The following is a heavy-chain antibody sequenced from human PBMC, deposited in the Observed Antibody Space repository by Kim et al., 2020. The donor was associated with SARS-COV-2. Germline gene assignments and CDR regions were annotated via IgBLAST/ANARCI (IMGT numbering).Heavy chain of an antibody. D-gene: IGHD1-1*01. CDR3: ARQGEKWNKGYNWFDP. V-gene: IGHV4-39*01. CDR1: GGSISSRTTYF. J-gene: IGHJ5*02. CDR2: IYYNGIT. Sequence: SETLSLTCSVSGGSISSRTTYFWGWIRQPPGKGPEWIGSIYYNGITYYNPSLKSRVTIFVDTSKNQFSLKMTSVTAADTAMYYCARQGEKWNKGYNWFDP.